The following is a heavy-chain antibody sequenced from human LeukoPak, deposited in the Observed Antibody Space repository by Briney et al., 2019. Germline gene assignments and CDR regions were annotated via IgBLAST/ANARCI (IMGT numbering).Heavy chain of an antibody. Sequence: GASVKVSCKASGYTFTSYYMHWVRQAPGQGLEWMGIINPSGGSTSYAQKFQGRVTMTRDTSTSTVYMELSSLRSEDTAVYYCARDRGTTVTTRTYWYFDLWGRGTLVTVSS. CDR3: ARDRGTTVTTRTYWYFDL. CDR1: GYTFTSYY. D-gene: IGHD4-17*01. CDR2: INPSGGST. V-gene: IGHV1-46*01. J-gene: IGHJ2*01.